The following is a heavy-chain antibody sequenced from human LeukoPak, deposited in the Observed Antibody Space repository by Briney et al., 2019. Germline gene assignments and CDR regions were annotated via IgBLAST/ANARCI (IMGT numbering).Heavy chain of an antibody. CDR1: GGTFSRYA. J-gene: IGHJ4*02. CDR3: ASEGVAVAGLDY. V-gene: IGHV1-69*13. Sequence: SVKVSCKASGGTFSRYAISWVRQAPGQGLEWMGGISPIFGTVNYAQKFQGRVTITADESTSTAYMEVSSLRSEDTAVYYCASEGVAVAGLDYWGQGTLVTVSS. D-gene: IGHD6-19*01. CDR2: ISPIFGTV.